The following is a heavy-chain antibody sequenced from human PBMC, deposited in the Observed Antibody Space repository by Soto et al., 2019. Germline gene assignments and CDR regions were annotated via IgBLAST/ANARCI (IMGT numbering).Heavy chain of an antibody. Sequence: ASVKVSCKASGYMFSSNAISWVRQAPGQGLEWMGWISPYKGNTNYAQKNQGRVTMTTDTSTSTAYMELRSLRSDDTAVYYCARDGDCRSTSCYVFDYWGQGTLVTVSS. V-gene: IGHV1-18*01. CDR2: ISPYKGNT. CDR1: GYMFSSNA. D-gene: IGHD2-2*01. J-gene: IGHJ4*02. CDR3: ARDGDCRSTSCYVFDY.